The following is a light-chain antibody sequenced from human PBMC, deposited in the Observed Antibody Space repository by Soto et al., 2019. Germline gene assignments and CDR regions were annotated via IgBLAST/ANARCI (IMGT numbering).Light chain of an antibody. Sequence: EIVMTQSPATLSVSPGERATLSCRASQSVSSNLAWYQQKPVQAPRILIYGASTRATGIPARFSGSGSGTEFTLTMRSLQSEDFAVYYCQQYNNWPLTFGGGTKVEIK. CDR2: GAS. CDR3: QQYNNWPLT. J-gene: IGKJ4*01. V-gene: IGKV3-15*01. CDR1: QSVSSN.